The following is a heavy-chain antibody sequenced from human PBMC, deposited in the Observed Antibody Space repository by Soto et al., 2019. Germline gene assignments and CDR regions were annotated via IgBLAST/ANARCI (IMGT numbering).Heavy chain of an antibody. CDR1: GDSVSSNSAA. CDR3: ARESAYGGPYYYYYGMDV. D-gene: IGHD4-17*01. CDR2: TYYRSKWYN. V-gene: IGHV6-1*01. Sequence: SQTLSLTCAISGDSVSSNSAAWNWIRQSPSRGLEWLGRTYYRSKWYNDYAVSVKSRITINPDTSKNQFSLQLNSVTPEDTAVYYCARESAYGGPYYYYYGMDVWGQGTTVTVSS. J-gene: IGHJ6*02.